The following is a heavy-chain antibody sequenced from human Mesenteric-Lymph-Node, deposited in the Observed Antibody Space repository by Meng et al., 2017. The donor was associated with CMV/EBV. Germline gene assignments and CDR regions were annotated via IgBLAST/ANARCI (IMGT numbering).Heavy chain of an antibody. CDR2: ISGSGGST. CDR3: AKEGTPSRYNYYDSSGWDY. CDR1: GFTFSSYA. Sequence: GGSLRLSCAASGFTFSSYAMSWVRQAPGKGLEWVSAISGSGGSTYYADSVKGRFTISRDNSKNTLYLQMNSLRAEDTAVYYCAKEGTPSRYNYYDSSGWDYWGQGTLVTVSS. V-gene: IGHV3-23*01. D-gene: IGHD3-22*01. J-gene: IGHJ4*02.